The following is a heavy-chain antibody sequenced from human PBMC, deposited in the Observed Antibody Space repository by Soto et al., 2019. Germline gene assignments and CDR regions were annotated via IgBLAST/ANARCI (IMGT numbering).Heavy chain of an antibody. J-gene: IGHJ4*02. Sequence: QVQLVQSGAEVKKPGASVKVSCKASGYTFTSYYMYWVRQAPGQGLEWMGIINPSGGSTSYAQKFQGRVTMTRDTSTSTVYMELSSLRSEDTAVSYCAINDYGDPGVFDYWGQGTLVTVSS. CDR1: GYTFTSYY. D-gene: IGHD4-17*01. V-gene: IGHV1-46*01. CDR2: INPSGGST. CDR3: AINDYGDPGVFDY.